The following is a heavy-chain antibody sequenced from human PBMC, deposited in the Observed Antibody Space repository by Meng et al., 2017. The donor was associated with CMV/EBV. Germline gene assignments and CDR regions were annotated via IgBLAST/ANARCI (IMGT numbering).Heavy chain of an antibody. CDR3: ARGGYYDFWSGYLSPRAYNWFDP. CDR2: IYSGGST. V-gene: IGHV3-53*01. J-gene: IGHJ5*02. D-gene: IGHD3-3*01. Sequence: GESLKISCAASGFTVSSHYMSWVRQAPGKGLEWVSVIYSGGSTYYADSVKGRFTISRDNSKNTLYLQMNSLRAEDTAVYYCARGGYYDFWSGYLSPRAYNWFDPWGQGTLVTVSS. CDR1: GFTVSSHY.